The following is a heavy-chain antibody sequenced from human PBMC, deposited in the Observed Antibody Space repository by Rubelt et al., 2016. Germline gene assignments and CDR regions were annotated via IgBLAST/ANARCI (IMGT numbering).Heavy chain of an antibody. V-gene: IGHV4-4*07. D-gene: IGHD5-12*01. J-gene: IGHJ4*02. CDR3: ARAFGGSGYSGYDEEYYFDY. Sequence: QVQLQESGPGLVKPSETLSLTCTVSGGSISSYYWSWIRQPAGKGLEWIGRIYTSGSTNYNPSLKSRVTMSVDTSKNQFSLKLGSVTAADTAVYYCARAFGGSGYSGYDEEYYFDYWGQGTLVTVSS. CDR1: GGSISSYY. CDR2: IYTSGST.